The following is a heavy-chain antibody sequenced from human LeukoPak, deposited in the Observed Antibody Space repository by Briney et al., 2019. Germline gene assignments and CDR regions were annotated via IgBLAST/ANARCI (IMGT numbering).Heavy chain of an antibody. V-gene: IGHV3-49*03. D-gene: IGHD6-19*01. CDR3: TRMTGTGWPIDY. CDR2: IKSKTYGATP. J-gene: IGHJ4*02. CDR1: GFTFGDYA. Sequence: GRSLRLSCTASGFTFGDYAISWFRQTPGKGLEWVGLIKSKTYGATPEYAASVQGKFTISRDDSKSIAYLQMNSLKTEDTAIYYCTRMTGTGWPIDYWGQGTLATVSS.